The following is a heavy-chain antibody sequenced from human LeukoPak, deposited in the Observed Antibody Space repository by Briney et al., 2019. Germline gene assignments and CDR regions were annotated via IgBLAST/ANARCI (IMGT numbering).Heavy chain of an antibody. Sequence: ASVKVSCEASGYTFTSYGISWVRQAPGQGLEWMGWISANNGNTKYNTKYAQNLQGRVTMTTDISTSTAYMELRTPRSDDTAVYYCARDRDRSGSQSYWGQGTLVTVSS. CDR1: GYTFTSYG. D-gene: IGHD1-26*01. CDR2: ISANNGNTKYNT. V-gene: IGHV1-18*01. CDR3: ARDRDRSGSQSY. J-gene: IGHJ4*02.